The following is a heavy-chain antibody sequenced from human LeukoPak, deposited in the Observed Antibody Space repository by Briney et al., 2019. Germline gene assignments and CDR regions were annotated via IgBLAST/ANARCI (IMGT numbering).Heavy chain of an antibody. D-gene: IGHD2-2*01. Sequence: PGGSLRLSCAASGFTFSSYAMSWVRQAPGKGLEWVSAISGIGGSTYYADSVKGRFTISRDNSKNTLYLQMNSLRAEDTAVYYCVLSTSYVKFDYWGQGTLVTVSS. J-gene: IGHJ4*02. V-gene: IGHV3-23*01. CDR3: VLSTSYVKFDY. CDR2: ISGIGGST. CDR1: GFTFSSYA.